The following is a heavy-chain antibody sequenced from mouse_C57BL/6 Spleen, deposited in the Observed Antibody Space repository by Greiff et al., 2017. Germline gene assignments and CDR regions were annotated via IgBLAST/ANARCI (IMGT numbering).Heavy chain of an antibody. V-gene: IGHV1-55*01. J-gene: IGHJ2*01. CDR1: GYTFTSYW. D-gene: IGHD1-1*01. Sequence: VQLQQPGAELVKPGASVKMSCKASGYTFTSYWITWVKQRPGQGLEWIGDIYPGSGSTNYNEKFKSKATLTVDTSSSTAYMQLSSLTSEDSAVYYGARCTTGVAYYFDYWGQGTTRTVSS. CDR2: IYPGSGST. CDR3: ARCTTGVAYYFDY.